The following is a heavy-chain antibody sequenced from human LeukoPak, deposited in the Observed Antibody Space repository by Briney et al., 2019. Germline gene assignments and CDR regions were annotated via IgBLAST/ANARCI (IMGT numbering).Heavy chain of an antibody. V-gene: IGHV4-30-2*01. Sequence: SQTLSLTCTVSGGSISSGGYYWSWIRQPPGKGLEWIGYIYHSGSTYYNPSLKSRVTISVDRSKNQFSLKLSSVTAADAAVYYCARHRPYSSSWYGGDYYYYYMDVWGKGTTVTVSS. J-gene: IGHJ6*03. D-gene: IGHD6-13*01. CDR2: IYHSGST. CDR3: ARHRPYSSSWYGGDYYYYYMDV. CDR1: GGSISSGGYY.